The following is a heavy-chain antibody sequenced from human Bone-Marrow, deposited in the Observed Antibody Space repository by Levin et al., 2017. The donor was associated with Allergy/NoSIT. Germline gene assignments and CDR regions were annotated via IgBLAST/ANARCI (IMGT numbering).Heavy chain of an antibody. CDR3: ARGGGGFDY. J-gene: IGHJ4*02. CDR2: INHNGDT. Sequence: PSETLSLTCTVYGGSFGTDYWSWIRQSPGRGLQWIGEINHNGDTDYNPSLKSRVTISVDTSKNQFSLRLTSVTAADTAVYYCARGGGGFDYWGQGTLVTVSS. CDR1: GGSFGTDY. V-gene: IGHV4-34*01.